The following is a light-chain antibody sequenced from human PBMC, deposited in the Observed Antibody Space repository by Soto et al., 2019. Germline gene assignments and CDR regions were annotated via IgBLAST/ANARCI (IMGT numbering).Light chain of an antibody. Sequence: DIQLTQSPSSLSASVGDRVTITCRASHFISNYFAWYLQTPGKVPKLMSYGASNLKSGVPSQFSGSGYGAEFSLTISRLQPEDVGTYYCQEYDSSPWTFGQGTKVEIK. CDR3: QEYDSSPWT. CDR1: HFISNY. CDR2: GAS. J-gene: IGKJ1*01. V-gene: IGKV1-27*01.